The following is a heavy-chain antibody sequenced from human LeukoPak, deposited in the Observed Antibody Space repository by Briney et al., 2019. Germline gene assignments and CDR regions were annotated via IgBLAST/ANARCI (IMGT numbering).Heavy chain of an antibody. J-gene: IGHJ3*02. CDR1: GGSISSGGYS. V-gene: IGHV4-30-2*01. D-gene: IGHD1-26*01. CDR3: ARGIVGADPGRHDAFDI. Sequence: SQTLSLTCAVSGGSISSGGYSWSWIRQPPGKGLEWIGYIYHSGSTNYNPSLKSRVTISVDTSKNQFSLKLSSVTAADTAVYYCARGIVGADPGRHDAFDIWGQGTMVTVSS. CDR2: IYHSGST.